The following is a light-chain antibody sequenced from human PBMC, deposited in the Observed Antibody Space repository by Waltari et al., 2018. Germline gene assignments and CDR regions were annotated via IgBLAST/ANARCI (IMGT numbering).Light chain of an antibody. J-gene: IGKJ1*01. Sequence: TQSSDSLAVSLGERATINCKSSQGVFFTSKKKNLLAWYQQKPGQPPRLLISDSSPRGSGVPDRFSGSGSGTDFTLTIASRQADDVAVYYCQQYFYVPWTFGQGTKVEIK. CDR1: QGVFFTSKKKNL. CDR2: DSS. V-gene: IGKV4-1*01. CDR3: QQYFYVPWT.